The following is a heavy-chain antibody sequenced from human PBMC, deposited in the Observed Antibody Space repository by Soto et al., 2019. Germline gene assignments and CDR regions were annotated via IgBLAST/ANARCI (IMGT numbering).Heavy chain of an antibody. CDR3: ARKYRYGPTSDN. Sequence: SETLSLTCTVSDGSVSTSNYFWGWIRQPPGKGLEWIGSIFYSGSTYFNSSVQSRATMSVDTSKNQFSLRLTSVTAADTAVYYCARKYRYGPTSDNCGQGTLVTVSS. CDR2: IFYSGST. J-gene: IGHJ4*02. V-gene: IGHV4-39*01. CDR1: DGSVSTSNYF. D-gene: IGHD5-18*01.